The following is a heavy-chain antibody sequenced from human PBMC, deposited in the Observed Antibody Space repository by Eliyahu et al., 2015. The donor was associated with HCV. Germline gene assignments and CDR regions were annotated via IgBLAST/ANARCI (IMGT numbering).Heavy chain of an antibody. Sequence: QVQLVESGGGVVQPGRSLRLSCAASGFTLSSYGMHWVRQAPGKGLEWVALISLGGSHKLYADSVKGRFTVSRDSSKNTLFLQMNSLRAEDTAVFYCARDLSNGVWDYWGQGTLVTVSS. D-gene: IGHD2-8*01. V-gene: IGHV3-33*05. CDR2: ISLGGSHK. CDR1: GFTLSSYG. J-gene: IGHJ4*02. CDR3: ARDLSNGVWDY.